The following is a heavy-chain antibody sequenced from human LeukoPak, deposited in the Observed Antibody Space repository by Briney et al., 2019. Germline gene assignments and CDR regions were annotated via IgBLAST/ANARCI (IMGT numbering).Heavy chain of an antibody. CDR1: GFTFSSYA. J-gene: IGHJ5*02. CDR2: ISGTGGST. CDR3: AKGPDCSSTSCYNFRFDP. D-gene: IGHD2-2*02. Sequence: GGSLRLSCAASGFTFSSYAMSWVRQAPGKGLEWVSAISGTGGSTYYSNSVKGRFTISRDNSKNTLYLQMNSLRAEDTAVYYCAKGPDCSSTSCYNFRFDPWGQGTLVTVSS. V-gene: IGHV3-23*01.